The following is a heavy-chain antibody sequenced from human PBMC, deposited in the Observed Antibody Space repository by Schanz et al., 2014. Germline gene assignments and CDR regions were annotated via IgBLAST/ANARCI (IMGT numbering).Heavy chain of an antibody. CDR2: ISGRDGST. D-gene: IGHD1-20*01. CDR1: GFTFSSYW. CDR3: ANNWNLDY. Sequence: EVQLVESGGGLVQPGGSLRLSCAASGFTFSSYWMHWVRQVPGMGLEWVSAISGRDGSTYYADSVRGRFTISRDNSKNTLYLQMNSLRAEDTAVYYCANNWNLDYWGQGTLVTVSS. V-gene: IGHV3-23*04. J-gene: IGHJ4*02.